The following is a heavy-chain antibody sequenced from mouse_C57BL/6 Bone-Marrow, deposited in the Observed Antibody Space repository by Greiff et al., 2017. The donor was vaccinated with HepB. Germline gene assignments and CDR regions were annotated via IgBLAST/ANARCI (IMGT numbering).Heavy chain of an antibody. J-gene: IGHJ4*01. Sequence: VQLQQSGAELARPGASVKLSCKASGYTFTSYGISWVKQRTGQGLEWIGEIYPRSGNTYYNEKFKGKATLTADKSSSTAYMELSSLTSEDSAVYFCARAPLLQQSLCYYAMYFWGQGTSVTVSA. V-gene: IGHV1-81*01. CDR2: IYPRSGNT. D-gene: IGHD1-1*01. CDR1: GYTFTSYG. CDR3: ARAPLLQQSLCYYAMYF.